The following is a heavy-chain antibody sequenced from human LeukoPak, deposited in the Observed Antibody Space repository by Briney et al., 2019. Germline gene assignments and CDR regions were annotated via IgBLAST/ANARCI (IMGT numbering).Heavy chain of an antibody. CDR3: VKGGWGAIFHH. J-gene: IGHJ4*02. CDR2: VSASDDST. V-gene: IGHV3-23*01. D-gene: IGHD6-19*01. Sequence: GGSLRLSCAASGFTFSSYAMHWVCQAPGKGLEWVSGVSASDDSTFYADSVKGRFTVSRDNAENTLFLQMKSLRAEDTAVYYCVKGGWGAIFHHWGQGTLVTVSS. CDR1: GFTFSSYA.